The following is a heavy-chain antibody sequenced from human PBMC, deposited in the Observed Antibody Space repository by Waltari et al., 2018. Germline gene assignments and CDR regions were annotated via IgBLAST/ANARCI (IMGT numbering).Heavy chain of an antibody. Sequence: QVKLVQSGAEVKKPGSSVKVSCKASGGTFSSYAISWVRQAPGQGLEWLGGIIPIFVTAHYAQTFQGRVTITTDESTRPAYMELSSLRSEDTAVYYCASAQPGVRGTHAAFDIWGQGTMVTVSS. CDR2: IIPIFVTA. D-gene: IGHD3-10*01. V-gene: IGHV1-69*05. J-gene: IGHJ3*02. CDR1: GGTFSSYA. CDR3: ASAQPGVRGTHAAFDI.